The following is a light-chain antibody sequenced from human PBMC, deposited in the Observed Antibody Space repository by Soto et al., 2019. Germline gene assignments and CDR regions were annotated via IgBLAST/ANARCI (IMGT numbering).Light chain of an antibody. Sequence: DIQLTQSPSSLSASVGDRVTITCQASQDIMHYLNWYQQRPGKAPKLLIYDGSNLETGVPMRFRGSGAGTVFTLTISSLQPEDLRTYYCQQSDNPVTFGGGTKVEMK. CDR1: QDIMHY. CDR3: QQSDNPVT. J-gene: IGKJ4*01. CDR2: DGS. V-gene: IGKV1-33*01.